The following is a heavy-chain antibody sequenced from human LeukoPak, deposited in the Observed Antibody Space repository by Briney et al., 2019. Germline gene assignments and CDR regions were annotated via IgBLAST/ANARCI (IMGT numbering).Heavy chain of an antibody. J-gene: IGHJ3*01. CDR2: IRSKANSYAT. CDR1: GFTFHHHG. V-gene: IGHV3-73*01. Sequence: PGGSLRLSCAASGFTFHHHGMHWVRQASGKGLEWVGRIRSKANSYATAYAASVKGRFTISRDDSKNTAYLQMNSLKTEDTAVYYCTRHDEGIMLFGGQGTMVTVSS. D-gene: IGHD2-15*01. CDR3: TRHDEGIMLF.